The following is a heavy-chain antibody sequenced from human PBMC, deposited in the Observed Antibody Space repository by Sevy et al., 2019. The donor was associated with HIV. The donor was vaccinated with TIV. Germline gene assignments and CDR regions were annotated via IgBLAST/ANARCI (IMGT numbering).Heavy chain of an antibody. Sequence: SETLSLTCTVSGGSISSGAYYWGWIRQPPGKGLEWIGYINYSGSTYYNPSLKRRVTITVDTSKIQFSLKPGSVTAEDAAVYYCARGAPYYFDYWGQGTLVTVSS. CDR1: GGSISSGAYY. V-gene: IGHV4-30-4*01. J-gene: IGHJ4*02. CDR2: INYSGST. CDR3: ARGAPYYFDY.